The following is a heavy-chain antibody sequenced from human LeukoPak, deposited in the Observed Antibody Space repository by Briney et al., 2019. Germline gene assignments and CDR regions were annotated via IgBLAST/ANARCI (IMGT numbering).Heavy chain of an antibody. CDR3: AKPHYGDYYYFDY. V-gene: IGHV3-21*01. D-gene: IGHD4-17*01. Sequence: GGSLRLSCAASGFTFSSYSMNWVRQAPGKGLEWVSSISSSSSYIYYADSVKGRFTISRDNSKNTLYLQMNSLRAEDTAVYYCAKPHYGDYYYFDYWGQGTLVTVSS. CDR1: GFTFSSYS. CDR2: ISSSSSYI. J-gene: IGHJ4*02.